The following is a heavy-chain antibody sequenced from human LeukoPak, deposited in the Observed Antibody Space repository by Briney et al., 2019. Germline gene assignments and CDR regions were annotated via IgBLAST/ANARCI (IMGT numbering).Heavy chain of an antibody. J-gene: IGHJ3*02. D-gene: IGHD3-9*01. V-gene: IGHV3-30-3*01. CDR3: ANFPLTSTEDAFDI. Sequence: GRSLRLSCAASGFTFSSYAMHWVRQAPGKGLEWVAVISYDGSNKYYADSVKGRFTISRDNSKNTLYLQMNSLRAEDTAVYYCANFPLTSTEDAFDIWGQGTMVTVSS. CDR2: ISYDGSNK. CDR1: GFTFSSYA.